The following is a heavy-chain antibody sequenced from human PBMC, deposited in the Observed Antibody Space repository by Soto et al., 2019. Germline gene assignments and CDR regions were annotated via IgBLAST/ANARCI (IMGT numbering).Heavy chain of an antibody. CDR2: SWGGGGAT. CDR3: RWGSTVYPSWR. D-gene: IGHD7-27*01. CDR1: GLTFSDAW. J-gene: IGHJ4*02. V-gene: IGHV3-15*07. Sequence: EVQVVESGGGLVKPGESLTLSCTVSGLTFSDAWLNWVRQSPGKGLEWVGRSWGGGGATVYAAPVKGRFTLSRDDSQRMLYLLLNSLKVHHILVYFCRWGSTVYPSWRWGQGTLVTVSA.